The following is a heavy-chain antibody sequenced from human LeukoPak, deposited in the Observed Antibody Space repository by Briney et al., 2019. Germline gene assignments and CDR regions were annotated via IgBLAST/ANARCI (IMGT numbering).Heavy chain of an antibody. CDR2: MNPSTGKT. Sequence: ASVRVSCKASGYTFTSYDINWVRQATGQGLEWMGWMNPSTGKTGYVQKFQGRVTMTRSTSISTAYMELSSLRSEDTAMYYCARAVRQMVRGVNTQYYFDYWGQGALVTVPS. CDR1: GYTFTSYD. J-gene: IGHJ4*02. V-gene: IGHV1-8*01. CDR3: ARAVRQMVRGVNTQYYFDY. D-gene: IGHD3-10*01.